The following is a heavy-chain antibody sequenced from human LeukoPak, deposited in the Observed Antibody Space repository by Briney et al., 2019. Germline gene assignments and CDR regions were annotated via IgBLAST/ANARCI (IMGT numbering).Heavy chain of an antibody. D-gene: IGHD3-3*01. CDR3: ARTYTVFGAMDV. J-gene: IGHJ6*04. V-gene: IGHV3-30*03. Sequence: GGSLRLSCVASGFTFSDYGMNWVRQAPGKGLEWVAATSYDGSDEYYVDSVKGRFTISRDNSKNTLYLEMKSLSSEDTAIYYCARTYTVFGAMDVWGKGTTVTVSA. CDR1: GFTFSDYG. CDR2: TSYDGSDE.